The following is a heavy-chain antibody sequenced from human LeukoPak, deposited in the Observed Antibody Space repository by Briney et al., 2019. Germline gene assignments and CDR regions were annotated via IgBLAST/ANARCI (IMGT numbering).Heavy chain of an antibody. V-gene: IGHV5-10-1*01. J-gene: IGHJ3*02. CDR1: GYSFTNYW. Sequence: GESLRISCKGSGYSFTNYWINWVRQMPGKGLEWMGRIDPSDSYTNYSPSFQGHLTISADKSISTAYLQWSSLKASDTAMYYCARALRITFGGGRGAFDIWGQGTMVTVSS. CDR2: IDPSDSYT. D-gene: IGHD3-16*01. CDR3: ARALRITFGGGRGAFDI.